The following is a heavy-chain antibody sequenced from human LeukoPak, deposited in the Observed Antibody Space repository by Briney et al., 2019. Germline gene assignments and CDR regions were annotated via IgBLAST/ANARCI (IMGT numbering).Heavy chain of an antibody. CDR1: GGSISSYY. J-gene: IGHJ6*02. V-gene: IGHV4-4*07. CDR3: ARVQDTAMVTGYGMDV. Sequence: SETLSLTCTVSGGSISSYYWSWIRQPAGKGLEWIGRIYTSGSTNYNPSLKSRVTMSVDTSKNQFSLKLSSVTAADTAVYYCARVQDTAMVTGYGMDVWGQGTTVTVSS. CDR2: IYTSGST. D-gene: IGHD5-18*01.